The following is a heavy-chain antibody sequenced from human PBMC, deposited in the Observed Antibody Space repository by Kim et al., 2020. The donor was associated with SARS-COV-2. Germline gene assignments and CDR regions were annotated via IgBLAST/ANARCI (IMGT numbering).Heavy chain of an antibody. V-gene: IGHV3-23*01. Sequence: ADSVKDRFTISRDNSKNTLYLQMNSLRAEDTAVYYCAKDEGGVIQYYFDYWGQGTLVTVSS. D-gene: IGHD3-16*02. CDR3: AKDEGGVIQYYFDY. J-gene: IGHJ4*02.